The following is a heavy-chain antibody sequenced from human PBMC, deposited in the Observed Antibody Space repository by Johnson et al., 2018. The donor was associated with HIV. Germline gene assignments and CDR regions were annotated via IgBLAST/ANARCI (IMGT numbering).Heavy chain of an antibody. CDR3: ARSYSSSSHDAFDI. J-gene: IGHJ3*02. Sequence: VQLVESGGGLVQPGRSLRLSCTASGFTFGDYGLSWFRQAPGKGLEWVSYISSSGSTIYYADSVKGRFTISRDNAKNSLYLQMNSLRAEDTAVYYCARSYSSSSHDAFDIWGQGTMVTVSS. CDR1: GFTFGDYG. D-gene: IGHD6-6*01. V-gene: IGHV3-11*04. CDR2: ISSSGSTI.